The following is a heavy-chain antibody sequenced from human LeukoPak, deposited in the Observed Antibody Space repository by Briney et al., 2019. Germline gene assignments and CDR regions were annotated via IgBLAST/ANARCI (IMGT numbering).Heavy chain of an antibody. V-gene: IGHV4-59*01. CDR1: GGSISSYY. CDR3: ARGSGHNYYFDY. Sequence: SETLSLTCTVSGGSISSYYWSWIRQPPGKGLEWIGYIYYSGSTNYNPSLKSRVTISVDTSKNQFSLKLSSVTAADTAVYYCARGSGHNYYFDYWGQGTLVTVSS. CDR2: IYYSGST. J-gene: IGHJ4*02. D-gene: IGHD1-1*01.